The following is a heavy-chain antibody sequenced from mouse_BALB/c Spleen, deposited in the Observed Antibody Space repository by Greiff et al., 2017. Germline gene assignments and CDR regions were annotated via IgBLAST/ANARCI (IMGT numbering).Heavy chain of an antibody. D-gene: IGHD2-1*01. V-gene: IGHV5-4*02. J-gene: IGHJ3*01. CDR2: ISDGGSYT. Sequence: EVHLVESGGGLVKPGGSLKLSCAASGFTFSDYYMYWVRQTPEKRLEWVATISDGGSYTYYPDSVKGRFTISRDNAKNNLYLQMSSLKSEDTAMYYCARDMGNYFAWFAYWGQGTLVTVSA. CDR3: ARDMGNYFAWFAY. CDR1: GFTFSDYY.